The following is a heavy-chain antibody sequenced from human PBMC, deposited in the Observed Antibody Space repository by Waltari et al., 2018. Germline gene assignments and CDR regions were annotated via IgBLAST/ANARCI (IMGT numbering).Heavy chain of an antibody. Sequence: QVQLVDSGGGLVKPGGSLRLSCAASGSTFSDSFMSWIRQAPGKGLEWVSYIRSSGSTIYYADSVKGRFTISRDNAKNSLYLQMNSLRAEDTAVYYCARGDSYGYSFEVDYWGQGTLVTVSS. CDR2: IRSSGSTI. V-gene: IGHV3-11*01. CDR3: ARGDSYGYSFEVDY. CDR1: GSTFSDSF. D-gene: IGHD5-18*01. J-gene: IGHJ4*02.